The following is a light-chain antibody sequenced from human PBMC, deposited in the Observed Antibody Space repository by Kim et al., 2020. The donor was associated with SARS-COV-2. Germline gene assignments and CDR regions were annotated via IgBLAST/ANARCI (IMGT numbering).Light chain of an antibody. J-gene: IGKJ1*01. V-gene: IGKV1-39*01. CDR1: QSIAGH. CDR2: SAS. Sequence: DIQMTQSPSSVSASVGDRVTITCRASQSIAGHLNWYQQKPGKAPKLLIFSASSLQSGVPSRFSGSGSGTDFTLTISSLQPEDFATYYCQQSDSIPWTFGQGTKVDIK. CDR3: QQSDSIPWT.